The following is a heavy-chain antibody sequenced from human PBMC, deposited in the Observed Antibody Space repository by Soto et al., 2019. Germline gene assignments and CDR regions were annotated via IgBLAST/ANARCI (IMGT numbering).Heavy chain of an antibody. V-gene: IGHV1-3*01. CDR2: INAGNGNT. CDR1: GYTFTSYA. Sequence: ASVKVSCKASGYTFTSYAMHWVRQAPGQRLEWMGWINAGNGNTKYSQKFQGRVTITRDTSASTAYMELSSLRSEDTAVYYCARAYIVVVPAAMAHNWFDPWGQGTLVTVSS. D-gene: IGHD2-2*01. CDR3: ARAYIVVVPAAMAHNWFDP. J-gene: IGHJ5*02.